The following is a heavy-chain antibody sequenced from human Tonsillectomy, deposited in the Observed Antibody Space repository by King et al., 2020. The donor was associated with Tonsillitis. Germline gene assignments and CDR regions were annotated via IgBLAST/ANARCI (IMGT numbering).Heavy chain of an antibody. CDR1: GLTFSSYW. CDR3: ASRGGLPTGAFDI. CDR2: IKQDGSEK. D-gene: IGHD3-10*01. Sequence: VQLVESGGGLVQPGGSLRLSCAASGLTFSSYWMSWVRQAPGKGLEWVANIKQDGSEKYYVDSVKGRFTISRDNANNSVYQQMNSLRAEDTAVYYCASRGGLPTGAFDIWGQGTMVTVSS. J-gene: IGHJ3*02. V-gene: IGHV3-7*03.